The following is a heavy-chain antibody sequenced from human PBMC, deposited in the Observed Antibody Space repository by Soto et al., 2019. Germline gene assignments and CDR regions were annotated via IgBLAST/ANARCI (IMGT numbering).Heavy chain of an antibody. V-gene: IGHV3-53*02. J-gene: IGHJ3*02. Sequence: EVQLVATGGGLIQPGGSLRLSCAASGFTVSSNYMSWVRQAPGKGLEWVSVIYSGGSTYYADSVKGRFTISRDNSKNTLYLQMNSLRAEDTAVYYCARDRTGYYYGSGRDAFDIWGQGTMVTVSS. D-gene: IGHD3-10*01. CDR3: ARDRTGYYYGSGRDAFDI. CDR2: IYSGGST. CDR1: GFTVSSNY.